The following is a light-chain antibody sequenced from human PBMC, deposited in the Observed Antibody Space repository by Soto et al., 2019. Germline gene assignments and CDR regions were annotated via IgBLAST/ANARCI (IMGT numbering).Light chain of an antibody. J-gene: IGLJ1*01. V-gene: IGLV2-14*01. CDR1: SSDIGGYNF. CDR3: NSYRTVSTYV. Sequence: QSALIQPASVSGSPGQSITIACTGTSSDIGGYNFVSWYQQHPGKAPKLLIYDVGNRPSGVSNRFSGSKSGNTASLTISGLQAEDEAHYYCNSYRTVSTYVFGTGTKLTVL. CDR2: DVG.